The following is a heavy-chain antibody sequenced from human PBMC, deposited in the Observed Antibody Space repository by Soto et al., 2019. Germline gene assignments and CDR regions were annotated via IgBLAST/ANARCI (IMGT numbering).Heavy chain of an antibody. Sequence: SETLSLTCSVFGGSLSSGVYYWGWIRQPPGKGLEWIGSMSYSGSTYYSPSLKSRVTISVDTSKNQFSLKLSSVTAADTAIYYCATYSLTHYFDGSEDSDYWGQGTLVTVSS. CDR3: ATYSLTHYFDGSEDSDY. CDR2: MSYSGST. CDR1: GGSLSSGVYY. V-gene: IGHV4-39*01. D-gene: IGHD3-22*01. J-gene: IGHJ4*02.